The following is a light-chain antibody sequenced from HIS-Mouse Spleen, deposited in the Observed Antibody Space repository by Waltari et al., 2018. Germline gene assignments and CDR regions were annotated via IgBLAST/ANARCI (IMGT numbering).Light chain of an antibody. CDR3: AAWDDSLSGPV. J-gene: IGLJ3*02. V-gene: IGLV1-47*01. Sequence: QSVLTQPPSASGTPGPRVTIPCSGSSPNIGSTSLTWYQQLPGTAPKLLIYRNNQRPSGVPDRFSGSKSGTSASLAISGLRSEDEADYYCAAWDDSLSGPVFGGGTKLTVL. CDR1: SPNIGSTS. CDR2: RNN.